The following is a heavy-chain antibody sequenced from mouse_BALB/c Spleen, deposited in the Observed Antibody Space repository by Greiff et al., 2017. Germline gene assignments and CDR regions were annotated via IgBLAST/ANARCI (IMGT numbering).Heavy chain of an antibody. CDR3: ARGLGHYFDY. D-gene: IGHD4-1*01. J-gene: IGHJ2*01. Sequence: VHVKQSGPELVKPGASVKISCKASGYTFTDYNMHWVKQSHGKSLEWIGYIYPYNGGTGYNQKFKSKATLTVDNSSSTAYMELRSLTSEDSAVYYCARGLGHYFDYWGQGTTLTVSS. V-gene: IGHV1S29*02. CDR2: IYPYNGGT. CDR1: GYTFTDYN.